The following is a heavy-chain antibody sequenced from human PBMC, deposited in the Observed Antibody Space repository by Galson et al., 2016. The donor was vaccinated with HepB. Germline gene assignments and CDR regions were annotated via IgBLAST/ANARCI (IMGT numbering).Heavy chain of an antibody. Sequence: SLRLSCAASGFPFTGYSMNWVRQAPGKGLEWVAYISASSNHIYYVDSVRGRFSVSRDNSKNSVYLQMNSLRTEDTAVYFCARESVVAGEPGWCDPWGRGSLVTVSS. CDR2: ISASSNHI. D-gene: IGHD6-19*01. V-gene: IGHV3-21*01. CDR1: GFPFTGYS. J-gene: IGHJ5*02. CDR3: ARESVVAGEPGWCDP.